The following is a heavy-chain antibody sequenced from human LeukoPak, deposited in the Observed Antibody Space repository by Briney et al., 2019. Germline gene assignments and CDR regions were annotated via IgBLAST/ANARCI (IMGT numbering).Heavy chain of an antibody. CDR3: ARAPGYGSGSYYLYYYYGMDV. V-gene: IGHV1-8*01. CDR2: MNPNSGNT. D-gene: IGHD3-10*01. J-gene: IGHJ6*02. CDR1: GYTFTSYD. Sequence: ASVKVSCKASGYTFTSYDINWVRQATGQGLEWMGWMNPNSGNTGYAQKFQGRVTMTRNTSISTAYMELSSLRSEDTAVYYCARAPGYGSGSYYLYYYYGMDVWGQGTTVTVSS.